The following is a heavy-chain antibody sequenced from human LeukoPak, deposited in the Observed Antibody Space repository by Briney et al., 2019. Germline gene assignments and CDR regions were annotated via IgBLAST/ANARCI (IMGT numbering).Heavy chain of an antibody. CDR2: IYYRGNT. Sequence: GSLRLSCVASGFTFSSYSMNWIRQPPGKGLEWIGTIYYRGNTYYNPSLKSRVTISVDTSKKQFSLNLTSVTAADTAVYFCADSSGYLGDDVFDSWGQGTMVTVSS. D-gene: IGHD3-22*01. V-gene: IGHV4-34*08. CDR1: GFTFSSYS. J-gene: IGHJ3*02. CDR3: ADSSGYLGDDVFDS.